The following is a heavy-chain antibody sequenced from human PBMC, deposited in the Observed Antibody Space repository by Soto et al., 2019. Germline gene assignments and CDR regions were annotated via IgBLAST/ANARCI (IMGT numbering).Heavy chain of an antibody. D-gene: IGHD3-3*01. V-gene: IGHV3-30-3*01. Sequence: QVQLAESEGGVVQPGRSLRLSCAASGFTFTSYAMHWVRQAPGKGLEWVAVISNDGSNYYYADSVRGRFTISRDNTKNTLFLQMSSLRGEDSGVYYCARGTTLAIFDYGMDVWGQGTTVTVSS. CDR1: GFTFTSYA. CDR2: ISNDGSNY. J-gene: IGHJ6*02. CDR3: ARGTTLAIFDYGMDV.